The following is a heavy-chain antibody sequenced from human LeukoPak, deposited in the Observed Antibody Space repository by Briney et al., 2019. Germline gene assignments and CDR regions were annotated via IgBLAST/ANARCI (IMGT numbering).Heavy chain of an antibody. CDR2: IYYSGST. CDR3: ARHRGYYDSSGYYNYVPFDY. CDR1: GGSISSYY. V-gene: IGHV4-59*08. D-gene: IGHD3-22*01. Sequence: PSETLSLTCAVYGGSISSYYWSWIRQPPGEGLEWIGYIYYSGSTNYNPSLKSRVTISVDTSKNQFSLKLSSVTAADTAVYYCARHRGYYDSSGYYNYVPFDYWGQGTLVTVSS. J-gene: IGHJ4*02.